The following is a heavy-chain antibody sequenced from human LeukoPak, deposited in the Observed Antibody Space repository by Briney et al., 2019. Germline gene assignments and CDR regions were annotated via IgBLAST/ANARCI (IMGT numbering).Heavy chain of an antibody. CDR1: GFTFSSYA. J-gene: IGHJ4*02. Sequence: PGGSLRLSCAASGFTFSSYAMSWVRQAPGKGLEWVSAISGSGGSTYYADSVKGRFTISRDNSKNTLYLQMNSLRAEDTAVYYCARAGLSSGKGGDYWGQGTLVTVSS. CDR2: ISGSGGST. D-gene: IGHD3-22*01. V-gene: IGHV3-23*01. CDR3: ARAGLSSGKGGDY.